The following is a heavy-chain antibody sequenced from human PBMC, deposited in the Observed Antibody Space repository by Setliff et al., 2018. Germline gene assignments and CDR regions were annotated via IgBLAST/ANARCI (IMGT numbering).Heavy chain of an antibody. Sequence: ASGFTFSSYSMNWVRQAPGKGLEWVSSISSSSSYIYYADSVKGRFTISRDNAKNSLYLQMNSLRAEDTAVYYCARDSCSGGSCYWDGYYGMDVWGQGTLVTVSS. CDR1: GFTFSSYS. CDR3: ARDSCSGGSCYWDGYYGMDV. CDR2: ISSSSSYI. V-gene: IGHV3-21*01. D-gene: IGHD2-15*01. J-gene: IGHJ6*02.